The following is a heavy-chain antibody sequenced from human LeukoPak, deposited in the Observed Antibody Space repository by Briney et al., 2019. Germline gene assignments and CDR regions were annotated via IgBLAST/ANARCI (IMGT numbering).Heavy chain of an antibody. V-gene: IGHV1-2*02. CDR3: ARDRYYDSTGNNPGERALEI. J-gene: IGHJ3*02. D-gene: IGHD3-22*01. CDR2: INPNSGVP. CDR1: GYTFIACN. Sequence: GASVKVSCKTSGYTFIACNIHWVRQAPGQGLEWMARINPNSGVPKFSQKFQGRVTMSRATSISTAYMELSVLTSDATAVYYCARDRYYDSTGNNPGERALEIWGQGTMVTVSS.